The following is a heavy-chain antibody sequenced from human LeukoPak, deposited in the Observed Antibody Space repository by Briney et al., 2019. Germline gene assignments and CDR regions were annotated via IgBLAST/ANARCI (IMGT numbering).Heavy chain of an antibody. CDR2: INAGNGNT. Sequence: GASVKVSCKASGYTFTSYAMHWVRQAPGQRLEWMGWINAGNGNTKHSQKFQGRVTITRDTSASTAYMELSSLRSEDTAVYYCARATTVVDYWGQGTLVTVSS. D-gene: IGHD4-23*01. CDR1: GYTFTSYA. V-gene: IGHV1-3*01. CDR3: ARATTVVDY. J-gene: IGHJ4*02.